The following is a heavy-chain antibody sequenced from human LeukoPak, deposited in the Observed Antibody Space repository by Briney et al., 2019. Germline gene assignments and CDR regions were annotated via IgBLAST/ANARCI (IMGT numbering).Heavy chain of an antibody. V-gene: IGHV3-30*02. CDR3: AKGALAGWLQLRGPHYFDY. J-gene: IGHJ4*02. CDR1: GFTFSSYG. CDR2: IRYDGSNK. D-gene: IGHD5-24*01. Sequence: GGSLRLSCAASGFTFSSYGMHWVRQAPGKGLEWVAFIRYDGSNKYYADSVKGRFTISRDNSKNTLYLQMNSLRAEDTAVYYCAKGALAGWLQLRGPHYFDYWGQGTLVTVSS.